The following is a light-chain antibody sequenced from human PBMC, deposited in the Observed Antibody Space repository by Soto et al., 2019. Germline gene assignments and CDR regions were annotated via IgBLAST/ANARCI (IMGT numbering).Light chain of an antibody. J-gene: IGKJ1*01. V-gene: IGKV3-15*01. CDR1: QTVTSN. CDR3: QQYGSSPPT. Sequence: DIVMPQYTATLSVSLGERSTLSCRASQTVTSNLAWYQQKPGQAPRLLIYGASTRATSIPARFSGSGSGTEFTLTIGSLQSEDFAVYYCQQYGSSPPTFGQGSKVDIK. CDR2: GAS.